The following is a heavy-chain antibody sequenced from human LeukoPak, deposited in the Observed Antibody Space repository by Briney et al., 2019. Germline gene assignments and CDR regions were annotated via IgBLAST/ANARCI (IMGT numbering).Heavy chain of an antibody. D-gene: IGHD4-17*01. V-gene: IGHV3-21*01. CDR2: ISSTSSYI. CDR3: AKSYGDYRGPGGTFDY. CDR1: GFIFNSHS. Sequence: GGSLRLSCAASGFIFNSHSMNWVRQAPGKGLEWVSSISSTSSYIYYADSVKGRFTISRDNSKNTLYLQMNSLRAEDTAVYYCAKSYGDYRGPGGTFDYWGQGTLVTVSS. J-gene: IGHJ4*02.